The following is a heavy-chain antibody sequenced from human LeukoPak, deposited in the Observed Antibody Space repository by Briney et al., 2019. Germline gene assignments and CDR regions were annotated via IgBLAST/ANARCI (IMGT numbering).Heavy chain of an antibody. J-gene: IGHJ5*02. CDR3: ASGWYSANWFDP. CDR2: INHSGST. V-gene: IGHV4-34*01. CDR1: GGSFSGYY. D-gene: IGHD6-13*01. Sequence: PSETLSLTCAVYGGSFSGYYWSWIRQPPGKGLEWIGEINHSGSTNYNPSLESRVTISVDTSKNQFSLKLSSVTAADTAVYYCASGWYSANWFDPWGQGTLVTVSP.